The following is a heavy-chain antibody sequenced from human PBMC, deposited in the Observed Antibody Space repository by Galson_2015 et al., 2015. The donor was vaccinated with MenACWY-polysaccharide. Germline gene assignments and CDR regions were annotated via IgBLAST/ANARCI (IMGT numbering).Heavy chain of an antibody. V-gene: IGHV3-64*01. Sequence: SLRLSCAASGFTFSSHGMHWVRQAPGKGLEYVSAISSNGGSTYYANSVKGRFTISRDNFKNTLSLQMVSLRVEDMAMYYCARAPLWCSGGGCSRGPGYWGQGTLVTVSS. CDR2: ISSNGGST. J-gene: IGHJ4*02. D-gene: IGHD2-15*01. CDR1: GFTFSSHG. CDR3: ARAPLWCSGGGCSRGPGY.